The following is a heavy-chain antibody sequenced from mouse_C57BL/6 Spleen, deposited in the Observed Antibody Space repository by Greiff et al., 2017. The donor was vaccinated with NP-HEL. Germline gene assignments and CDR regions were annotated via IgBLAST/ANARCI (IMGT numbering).Heavy chain of an antibody. Sequence: QVQLKESGPELVKPGASVKISCKASGYAFSSSWMNWVKQRPGKGLEWIGRIYPGDGDTNYNGKFKGKATLTADKSSSTAYMQLSSLTSEDSAVYFCAHTAQASWCAYWGQGTLVTVSA. CDR2: IYPGDGDT. J-gene: IGHJ3*01. CDR1: GYAFSSSW. D-gene: IGHD3-2*02. CDR3: AHTAQASWCAY. V-gene: IGHV1-82*01.